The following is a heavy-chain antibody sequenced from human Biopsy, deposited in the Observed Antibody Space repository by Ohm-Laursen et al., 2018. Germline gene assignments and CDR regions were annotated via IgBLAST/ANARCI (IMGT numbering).Heavy chain of an antibody. V-gene: IGHV4-59*01. CDR1: GGSISSYY. J-gene: IGHJ4*02. D-gene: IGHD2-21*02. Sequence: GTLSLTCTVSGGSISSYYWNWIRQPPGKGLAWIGYIYYSGTTDYSPSLKSRVTISIDKSKNQFFLTLSSVTAEDTAVYYCARGGAVTVIRGLDDWGQGALVTVSS. CDR2: IYYSGTT. CDR3: ARGGAVTVIRGLDD.